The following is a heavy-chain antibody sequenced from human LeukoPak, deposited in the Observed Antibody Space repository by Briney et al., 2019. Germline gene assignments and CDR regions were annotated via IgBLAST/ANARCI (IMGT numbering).Heavy chain of an antibody. Sequence: SVKVSCKAPGGTFSSYAISWVRQAPGQGLEWMGRIIPILGIANYAQKFQGRVTITADKSTSTAYMELSSLRSEDTAVYYCARGYYDSSGYYYDYWGQGTLVTVSS. J-gene: IGHJ4*02. CDR2: IIPILGIA. CDR3: ARGYYDSSGYYYDY. V-gene: IGHV1-69*04. CDR1: GGTFSSYA. D-gene: IGHD3-22*01.